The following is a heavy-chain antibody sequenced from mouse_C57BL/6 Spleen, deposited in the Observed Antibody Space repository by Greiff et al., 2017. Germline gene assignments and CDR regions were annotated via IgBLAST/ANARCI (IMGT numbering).Heavy chain of an antibody. V-gene: IGHV5-17*01. D-gene: IGHD3-2*02. Sequence: EVQRVESGGGLVKPGGSLKLSCAASGFTFSDYGMHWVRQAPEKGLEWVAYISSGSSTIYYADTVKGRFTISRDNAKNTLFLQMTSLRSEDTAMYYCARGSGPAWFAYWGQGTLVTVSA. J-gene: IGHJ3*01. CDR1: GFTFSDYG. CDR3: ARGSGPAWFAY. CDR2: ISSGSSTI.